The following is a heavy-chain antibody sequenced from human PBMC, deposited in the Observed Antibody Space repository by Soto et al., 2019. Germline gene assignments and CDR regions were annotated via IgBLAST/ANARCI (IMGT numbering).Heavy chain of an antibody. CDR1: GGSISSGGYS. D-gene: IGHD3-9*01. J-gene: IGHJ6*02. Sequence: SAPLSLTCTVSGGSISSGGYSWSWIRQPPGKGLEWVGDIYHGSTYYNPSLKSRVTISVDRSKNQFSLKLSSVTAADTAVYYCARSEETYNDVLTGMDLYYYYFGMDVWGQGTTVTVSS. CDR3: ARSEETYNDVLTGMDLYYYYFGMDV. CDR2: IYHGST. V-gene: IGHV4-30-2*02.